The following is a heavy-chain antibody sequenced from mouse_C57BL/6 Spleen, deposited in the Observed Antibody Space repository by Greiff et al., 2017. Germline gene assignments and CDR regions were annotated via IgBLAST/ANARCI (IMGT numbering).Heavy chain of an antibody. D-gene: IGHD2-4*01. CDR2: IYPGDGDT. V-gene: IGHV1-82*01. CDR1: GYAFSSSW. CDR3: ATYDYDDAY. J-gene: IGHJ3*01. Sequence: VQLKQSGPELVKPGASVKISCKASGYAFSSSWMNWVKQRPGRGLEWIGRIYPGDGDTNYNGKFKGKATLTADKSSSTAYMQLSSLTSEDSAVYFCATYDYDDAYWGQGTLVTVSA.